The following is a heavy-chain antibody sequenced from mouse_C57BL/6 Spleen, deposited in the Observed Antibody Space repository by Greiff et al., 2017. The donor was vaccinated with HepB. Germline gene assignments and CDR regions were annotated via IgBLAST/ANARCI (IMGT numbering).Heavy chain of an antibody. Sequence: EVKLVESGGGLVKPGGSLKLSCAASGFTFSSYAMSWVRQTPEKRLEWVATISDGGSYTYYPDNVKGRFTISRDNAKNNLYLQMSHLKSEDTAMYYCARDRENYGSRGAMDYWGQEPQSPSPQ. CDR2: ISDGGSYT. CDR1: GFTFSSYA. J-gene: IGHJ4*01. D-gene: IGHD1-1*01. V-gene: IGHV5-4*01. CDR3: ARDRENYGSRGAMDY.